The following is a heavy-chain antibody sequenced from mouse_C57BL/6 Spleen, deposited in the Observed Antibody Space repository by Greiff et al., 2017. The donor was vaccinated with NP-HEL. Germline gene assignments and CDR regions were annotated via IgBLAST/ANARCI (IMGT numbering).Heavy chain of an antibody. Sequence: LQESGAELVRPGASVTLSCKASGYTFTDYEMHWVKQTPVHGLEWIGAIDPETGGTAYNQKFKGKAILTADKSSSTAYMELRSLTSEDSAVYYCTRSVGRGGYYFDYWGQGTTLTVSS. CDR3: TRSVGRGGYYFDY. CDR2: IDPETGGT. CDR1: GYTFTDYE. D-gene: IGHD4-1*01. V-gene: IGHV1-15*01. J-gene: IGHJ2*01.